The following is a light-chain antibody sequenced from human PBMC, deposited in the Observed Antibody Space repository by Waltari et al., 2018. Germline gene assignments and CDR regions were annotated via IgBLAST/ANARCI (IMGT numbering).Light chain of an antibody. Sequence: EIMLTQSPGTLSLSPVERATLSCRASQSISRFLAWYQQKPGHAPRLLSYDTSTRATGIPDRFSGSGSGTDFSLTISRLEPEDFAVYYCQKYGTLPATFGQGTKVEIK. CDR1: QSISRF. CDR3: QKYGTLPAT. CDR2: DTS. J-gene: IGKJ1*01. V-gene: IGKV3-20*01.